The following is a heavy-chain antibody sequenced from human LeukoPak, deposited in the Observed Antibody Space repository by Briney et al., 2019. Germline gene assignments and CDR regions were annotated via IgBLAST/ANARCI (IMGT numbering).Heavy chain of an antibody. Sequence: GASVKVSCKASGYTFTSYYMHWVRQAPGQGLEWMGIINPSGGSTSYAQKFQGRVTMTRDTSTSTVYMELSSLRSEDTAVYYCARVHYDFWSAEDWFDPWGQGTLVTVSS. CDR1: GYTFTSYY. V-gene: IGHV1-46*01. CDR3: ARVHYDFWSAEDWFDP. CDR2: INPSGGST. J-gene: IGHJ5*02. D-gene: IGHD3-3*01.